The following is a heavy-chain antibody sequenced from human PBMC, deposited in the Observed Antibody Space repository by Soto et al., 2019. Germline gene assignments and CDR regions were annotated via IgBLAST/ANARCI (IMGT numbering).Heavy chain of an antibody. Sequence: QVQLVQSGAEVKKPGASVKVSCKASGYTFTSYGISWVRQAPGQGLEWMGWISAYNGNTNYAQKLQGRVTMTTDTATSTAYMELMSLRSDDMAVYYCARDPYSGRVGAISVMGYLGQGTLVTVSS. V-gene: IGHV1-18*03. J-gene: IGHJ4*02. CDR2: ISAYNGNT. CDR1: GYTFTSYG. CDR3: ARDPYSGRVGAISVMGY. D-gene: IGHD1-26*01.